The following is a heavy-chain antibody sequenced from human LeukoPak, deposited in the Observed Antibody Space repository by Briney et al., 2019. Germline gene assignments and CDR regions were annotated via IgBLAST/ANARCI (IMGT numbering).Heavy chain of an antibody. J-gene: IGHJ4*02. CDR3: ATSETYYYDSSGYYDY. D-gene: IGHD3-22*01. CDR1: GGSISSSSDC. Sequence: PSKTLSLTWTVSGGSISSSSDCWGWIRQPAGKGREWIGSIYYSGSTYYNPSLKSRVTISVDTSKNQFSLKPSSVTAADTAVYYCATSETYYYDSSGYYDYWGQGTLVTVSS. CDR2: IYYSGST. V-gene: IGHV4-39*01.